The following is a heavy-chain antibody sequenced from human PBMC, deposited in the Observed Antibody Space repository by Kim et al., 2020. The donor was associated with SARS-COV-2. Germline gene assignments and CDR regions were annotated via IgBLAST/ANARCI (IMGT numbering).Heavy chain of an antibody. J-gene: IGHJ4*02. Sequence: NSHPARKSRVTISVDTSKNQFSLKLSSVTAADTAVYYCATKRWLPYYFDYWGQGTLVTVSS. V-gene: IGHV4-34*01. D-gene: IGHD5-12*01. CDR3: ATKRWLPYYFDY.